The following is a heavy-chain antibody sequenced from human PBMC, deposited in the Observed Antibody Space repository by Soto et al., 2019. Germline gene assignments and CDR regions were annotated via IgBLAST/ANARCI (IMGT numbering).Heavy chain of an antibody. D-gene: IGHD1-26*01. J-gene: IGHJ5*02. V-gene: IGHV4-39*01. CDR1: GGAISDARFY. CDR3: ARQKWEQPKWFDP. Sequence: QLQLQESGPGLVKPSETLSLTCSLSGGAISDARFYWDWIRQSPGKGLEWVGSIYYSGTTFFNPSLQSRVTISVDTSENQFSLKLSSVTAADTALYFCARQKWEQPKWFDPWGQGTLVTVSS. CDR2: IYYSGTT.